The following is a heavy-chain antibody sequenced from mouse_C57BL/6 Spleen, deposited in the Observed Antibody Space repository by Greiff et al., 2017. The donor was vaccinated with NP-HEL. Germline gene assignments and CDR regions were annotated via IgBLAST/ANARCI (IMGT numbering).Heavy chain of an antibody. J-gene: IGHJ2*01. CDR1: GYAFSSSW. V-gene: IGHV1-82*01. D-gene: IGHD4-1*01. CDR3: ARLGVRNWYFDY. CDR2: IYPGDGDT. Sequence: QVQLQQSGPELVKPGASVKISCKASGYAFSSSWMNWVKQRPGKGLEWIGRIYPGDGDTNYNGKFKGKATLTADKSSSTAYMQLSSLTSEDSAVYFCARLGVRNWYFDYWGQGTTLTVSS.